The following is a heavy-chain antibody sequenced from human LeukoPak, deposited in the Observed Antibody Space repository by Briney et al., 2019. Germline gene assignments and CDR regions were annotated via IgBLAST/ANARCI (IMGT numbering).Heavy chain of an antibody. CDR2: ISSSRSYI. V-gene: IGHV3-21*01. D-gene: IGHD3-16*01. CDR1: GFTFSSYA. Sequence: KSGGSLRLSCAASGFTFSSYAMSWVCQAPGKGLEWVSSISSSRSYIDYADSVKGRFTISRDNAKNSLHLQMNSLRAEDTAVYYCAAGEWLGHYWGQGTLVTVSS. J-gene: IGHJ4*02. CDR3: AAGEWLGHY.